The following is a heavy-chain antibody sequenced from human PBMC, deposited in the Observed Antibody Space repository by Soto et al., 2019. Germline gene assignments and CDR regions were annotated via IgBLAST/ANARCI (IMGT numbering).Heavy chain of an antibody. CDR2: MKPNSGNT. J-gene: IGHJ4*02. D-gene: IGHD1-26*01. CDR1: GYTFTIYD. CDR3: ARGRVVGAIDFDY. Sequence: SVEVCCKASGYTFTIYDINWVRQATGQGPEWMGWMKPNSGNTGYAQKFQGRVTMTRNTSISTAYMELSSLRSEDTAVYYCARGRVVGAIDFDYWGQGTLVTVPS. V-gene: IGHV1-8*01.